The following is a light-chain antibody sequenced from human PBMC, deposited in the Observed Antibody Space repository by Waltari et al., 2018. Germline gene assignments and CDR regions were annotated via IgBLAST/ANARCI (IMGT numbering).Light chain of an antibody. CDR1: PSVSSY. V-gene: IGKV3-11*01. CDR3: QQRSNVPYT. J-gene: IGKJ2*01. Sequence: EILLTQSPATLSLSPGERATLPCRASPSVSSYLACYQQQPGQAPRLLIYEASNRATGIPARFRGRGDGTDFNLTISRLEPEDCAVYYCQQRSNVPYTLGQGTKLEIK. CDR2: EAS.